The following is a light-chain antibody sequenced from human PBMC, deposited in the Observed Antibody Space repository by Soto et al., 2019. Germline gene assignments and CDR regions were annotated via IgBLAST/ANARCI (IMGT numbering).Light chain of an antibody. Sequence: EIVMTQSPAALYASPGERVILSCRASQSVSSYLAWYQQKPGQAPRLLIYDTSTRATGITARFSGSESGTEFTLTISSLQSEDFAVYYCQQYGSSPPVTFGGGTKVDIK. CDR1: QSVSSY. J-gene: IGKJ4*01. V-gene: IGKV3-15*01. CDR2: DTS. CDR3: QQYGSSPPVT.